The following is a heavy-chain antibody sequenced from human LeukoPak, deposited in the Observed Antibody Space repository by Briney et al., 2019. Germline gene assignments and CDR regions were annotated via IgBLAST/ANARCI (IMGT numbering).Heavy chain of an antibody. V-gene: IGHV3-7*04. CDR3: ARGKWLELMSYFDY. CDR2: IREDGSEK. J-gene: IGHJ4*02. D-gene: IGHD6-19*01. CDR1: GFTFSTYW. Sequence: GGSLRLSCAASGFTFSTYWMTWVRQAPGKGLEWVANIREDGSEKYYVDSVKGRFIISRDNAKNSLYLEVNSLRAEDTAVYYCARGKWLELMSYFDYWGQGTLVTVSS.